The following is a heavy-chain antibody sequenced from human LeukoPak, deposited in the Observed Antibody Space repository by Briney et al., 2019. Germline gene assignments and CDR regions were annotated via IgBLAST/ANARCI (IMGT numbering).Heavy chain of an antibody. Sequence: ASVKVSCKASGYTFTSYGISWVRQAPGQGLEWMGWISAYNGNTNYAQKLQGRVTMTTDTSTSTAYMGLRSLRSDDTAVYYCARQYSSSWRGSADYWGQGTLVTVSS. J-gene: IGHJ4*02. CDR1: GYTFTSYG. D-gene: IGHD6-13*01. CDR2: ISAYNGNT. V-gene: IGHV1-18*04. CDR3: ARQYSSSWRGSADY.